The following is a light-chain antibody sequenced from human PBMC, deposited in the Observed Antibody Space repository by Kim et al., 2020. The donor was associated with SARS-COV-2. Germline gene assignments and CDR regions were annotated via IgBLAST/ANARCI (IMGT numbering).Light chain of an antibody. V-gene: IGLV1-44*01. CDR1: STNIGRNV. CDR3: ATWEDSMIRV. CDR2: SNN. Sequence: QSVLTQPPSASGTPGQTVTISCSGSSTNIGRNVVNWYQQFPGTAPRLLIYSNNQRPSGVPDRFSASKAGTSASLATSGLQSEDGAVYYFATWEDSMIRVFGRGTKVTVL. J-gene: IGLJ6*01.